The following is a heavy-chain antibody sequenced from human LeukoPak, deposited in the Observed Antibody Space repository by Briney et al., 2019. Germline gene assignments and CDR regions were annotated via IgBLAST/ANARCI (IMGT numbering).Heavy chain of an antibody. D-gene: IGHD3-22*01. CDR1: SGSISSGGYY. Sequence: SETLSLTCTVSSGSISSGGYYWSWIRQHPGKGLEWIGYIYYSGSTYYNPSLKSRVTISVDTSKNQFSLKLSSVTAADTAVYYCANTGDSSGYYYGYFQHWGQGTLVTVSS. V-gene: IGHV4-31*03. J-gene: IGHJ1*01. CDR2: IYYSGST. CDR3: ANTGDSSGYYYGYFQH.